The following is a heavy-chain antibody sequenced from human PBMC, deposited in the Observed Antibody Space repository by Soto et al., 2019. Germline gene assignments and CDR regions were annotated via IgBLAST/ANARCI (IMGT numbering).Heavy chain of an antibody. V-gene: IGHV3-30-3*01. J-gene: IGHJ3*02. D-gene: IGHD6-19*01. CDR1: GFTFSSYA. CDR2: ISYDGSNK. CDR3: ARVSSGWNKNAFDI. Sequence: QVQLVESGGGVVQPGRSLRLSCAASGFTFSSYAMHWVRQAPGKGLEWVAVISYDGSNKYSADSVKGRFTISRDNSENMLYLQITSLRAEDTAVYYCARVSSGWNKNAFDIWGQGTMVTVSS.